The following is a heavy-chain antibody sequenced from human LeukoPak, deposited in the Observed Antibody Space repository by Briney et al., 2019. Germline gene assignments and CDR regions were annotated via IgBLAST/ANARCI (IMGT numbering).Heavy chain of an antibody. V-gene: IGHV4-61*02. J-gene: IGHJ4*02. CDR1: GGSISSSSYY. CDR3: ARDPVYGSGSYYGY. CDR2: IYTSGST. Sequence: SETLSLTCAVSGGSISSSSYYWSWIRQPAGKGLEWIGRIYTSGSTNYNPSLKSRVTMSVDTSKNQFSLKLSSVTAADTAVYYCARDPVYGSGSYYGYWGQGTLVTVSS. D-gene: IGHD3-10*01.